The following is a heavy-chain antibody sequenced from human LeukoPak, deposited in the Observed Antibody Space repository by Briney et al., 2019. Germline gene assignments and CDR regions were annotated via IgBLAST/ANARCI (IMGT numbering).Heavy chain of an antibody. J-gene: IGHJ4*02. CDR3: ARDGHRSGSYPDY. Sequence: SVTVSCTASGGTFSSYAISWVRQAPGQGLEWMGGIIPIFGTANYAQKFQGRVTITADESTSTAYMELSSLRSEDTAVYYCARDGHRSGSYPDYWGQGTLVTVSS. V-gene: IGHV1-69*13. CDR2: IIPIFGTA. D-gene: IGHD1-26*01. CDR1: GGTFSSYA.